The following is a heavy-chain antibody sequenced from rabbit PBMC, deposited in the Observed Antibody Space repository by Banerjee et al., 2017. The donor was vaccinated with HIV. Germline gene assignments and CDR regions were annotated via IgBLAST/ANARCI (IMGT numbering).Heavy chain of an antibody. D-gene: IGHD6-1*01. CDR3: ARDVDATDYWALKL. CDR2: LYSGNGKT. V-gene: IGHV1S40*01. CDR1: GFSFGRGYD. Sequence: QQLVEAGGGLVKPGASLTLTCKASGFSFGRGYDMCWVRQAPGKGLEWIACLYSGNGKTYYASWAKGRFTISKASSTTVTLQMTSLTAADTATYFCARDVDATDYWALKLWGPGTLVTVS. J-gene: IGHJ4*01.